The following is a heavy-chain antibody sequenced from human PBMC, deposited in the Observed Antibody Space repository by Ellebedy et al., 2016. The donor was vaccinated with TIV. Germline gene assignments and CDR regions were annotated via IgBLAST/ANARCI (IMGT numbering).Heavy chain of an antibody. CDR3: AKTRAQWEPLDY. V-gene: IGHV3-30*18. D-gene: IGHD1-26*01. CDR1: GITFSSFA. J-gene: IGHJ4*02. CDR2: ISDDGSNK. Sequence: GESLKISXAASGITFSSFAIHWVRQAPGKGLEWVAVISDDGSNKYYIDSVKGRFTISRDNSKNTLYLQMNSLRAEDTAVYYCAKTRAQWEPLDYWGQGTLVTVSS.